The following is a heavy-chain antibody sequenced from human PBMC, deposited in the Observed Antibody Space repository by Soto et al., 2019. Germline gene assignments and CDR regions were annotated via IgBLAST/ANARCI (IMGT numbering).Heavy chain of an antibody. D-gene: IGHD6-6*01. CDR1: GFTLSGYA. J-gene: IGHJ6*03. CDR2: ISSNGVGT. Sequence: EVQLAESGGGLAQPGGSLRLSCAASGFTLSGYAMDWVRQAPGKGLEYVSGISSNGVGTYYANSVQGRFTISXXNSXXXXXXXXXXXRPEDMAVYYCARRARPDFYYMDVWGKGTTVTVSS. CDR3: ARRARPDFYYMDV. V-gene: IGHV3-64*01.